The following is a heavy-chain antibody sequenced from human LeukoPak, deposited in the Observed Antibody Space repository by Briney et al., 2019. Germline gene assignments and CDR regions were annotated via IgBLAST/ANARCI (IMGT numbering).Heavy chain of an antibody. J-gene: IGHJ4*02. Sequence: ASVKVSYKASGYTFISYYMHWVRQAPGQGLEWMGIINPSSGSTTYAQKFQGRVTVTRDTSTSTVYMELSSLRSEDTAVYYCARDEYDGDYWGQGTLVTVSS. CDR2: INPSSGST. V-gene: IGHV1-46*01. CDR3: ARDEYDGDY. D-gene: IGHD3-3*01. CDR1: GYTFISYY.